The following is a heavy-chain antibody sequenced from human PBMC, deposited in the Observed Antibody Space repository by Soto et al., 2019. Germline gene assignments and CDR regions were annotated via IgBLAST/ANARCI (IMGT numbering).Heavy chain of an antibody. CDR1: GFIFANYA. D-gene: IGHD5-12*01. CDR2: VSSDGRK. J-gene: IGHJ4*02. V-gene: IGHV3-30*04. CDR3: ARDKVAMSFDS. Sequence: QVQLVESGGGVVQPGRSLRLSCAASGFIFANYAMHWVRQAPGKGLEWVAIVSSDGRKYYADSVKGRFTISRDNSDNTLVLQMNRLRTEDTAVYYCARDKVAMSFDSWGQGTLVTVSS.